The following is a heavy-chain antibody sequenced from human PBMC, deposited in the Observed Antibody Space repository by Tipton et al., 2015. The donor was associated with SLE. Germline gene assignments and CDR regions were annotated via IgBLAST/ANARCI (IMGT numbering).Heavy chain of an antibody. D-gene: IGHD6-13*01. J-gene: IGHJ4*02. V-gene: IGHV3-64*02. CDR3: ARDGSSWYSDY. CDR2: ISSNGGST. Sequence: GSLRLSCSASGFTFSSYAMHWVRQAPGKGLEYVSAISSNGGSTYYADSVKGRFTISRDNSKNTLYLQMGSLRAEDMAVYYCARDGSSWYSDYWGQGTPVTVSS. CDR1: GFTFSSYA.